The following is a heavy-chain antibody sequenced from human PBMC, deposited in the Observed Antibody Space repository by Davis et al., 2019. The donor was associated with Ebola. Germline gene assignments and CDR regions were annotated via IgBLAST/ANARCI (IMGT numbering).Heavy chain of an antibody. Sequence: AASVKVSCKASGGTFSSYAIRWVRQAPGQGLEWLGRIIPILGIANYAQKFQGRVTFTADKSTSTAYMELSSLRSEDTDVYYCARGCGIAAAGTVFYYYYGIDVWGQGTTVTVSS. V-gene: IGHV1-69*04. CDR1: GGTFSSYA. CDR2: IIPILGIA. D-gene: IGHD6-13*01. CDR3: ARGCGIAAAGTVFYYYYGIDV. J-gene: IGHJ6*02.